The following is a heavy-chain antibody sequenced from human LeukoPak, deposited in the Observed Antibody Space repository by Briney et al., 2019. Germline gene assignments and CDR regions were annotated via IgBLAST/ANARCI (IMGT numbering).Heavy chain of an antibody. CDR2: IYYSGST. J-gene: IGHJ4*02. Sequence: SETLSLTCTVSGGSVSSYYWSWIRQPPGKGLDCIAYIYYSGSTNYNPSLKSRVTISVDTSKNQLSLKLNSVTAADTAVYYCASYGGGSEYYIGYWGQGTLVTVSS. CDR1: GGSVSSYY. V-gene: IGHV4-59*02. D-gene: IGHD4/OR15-4a*01. CDR3: ASYGGGSEYYIGY.